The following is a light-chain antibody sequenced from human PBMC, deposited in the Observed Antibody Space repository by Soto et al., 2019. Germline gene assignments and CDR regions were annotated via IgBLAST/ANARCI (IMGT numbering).Light chain of an antibody. V-gene: IGLV2-8*01. CDR2: EVA. CDR1: SSDVGGYDL. J-gene: IGLJ2*01. CDR3: SSFAGNNNL. Sequence: QSALTQPPSASGSPGQSVTISCTGTSSDVGGYDLVSWYQQHPGKAPKLILYEVAKRPSGVPARFSGSKSVNTAPLTVSGLQADDESDYYCSSFAGNNNLFGGGTKLTVL.